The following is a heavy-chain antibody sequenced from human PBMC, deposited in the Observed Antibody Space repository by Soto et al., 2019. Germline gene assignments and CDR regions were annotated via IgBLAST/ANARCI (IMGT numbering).Heavy chain of an antibody. Sequence: EVQLVESGGGLVQPGRSLRLSCEVSGFNLGNHAMHWVRQAPGKGLEWVAGINWNSDKVGYAGTVKGRFTISRDNANSSVYLQMNGLTTEDTARYYCAKDKGGTPYYFDSWGQGILVTVSS. CDR2: INWNSDKV. V-gene: IGHV3-9*01. D-gene: IGHD6-25*01. CDR1: GFNLGNHA. J-gene: IGHJ4*02. CDR3: AKDKGGTPYYFDS.